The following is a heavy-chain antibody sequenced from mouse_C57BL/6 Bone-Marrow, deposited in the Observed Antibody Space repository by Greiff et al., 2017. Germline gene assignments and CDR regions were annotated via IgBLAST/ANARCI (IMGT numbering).Heavy chain of an antibody. J-gene: IGHJ3*01. D-gene: IGHD2-5*01. CDR3: ARERGYYSNYVAY. Sequence: QVQLKESGAELARPGASVKLSCKASGYTFTSYGISWVKQRTGQGLEWIGEIYPRSGNTYYNEKFKGKATLTADKSSSTAYMELRSLTSEDSAVYFCARERGYYSNYVAYWGQGTLVTVSA. CDR2: IYPRSGNT. CDR1: GYTFTSYG. V-gene: IGHV1-81*01.